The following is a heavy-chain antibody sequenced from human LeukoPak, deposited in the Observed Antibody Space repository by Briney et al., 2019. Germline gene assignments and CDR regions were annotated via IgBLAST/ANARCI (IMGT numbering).Heavy chain of an antibody. V-gene: IGHV4-34*01. CDR3: ARGLGAAAAY. CDR2: INHSGST. CDR1: GGSFSGYY. J-gene: IGHJ4*02. Sequence: PETLSLTCAVYGGSFSGYYWSWIRQPPGKGLEWIGEINHSGSTNYNPSFKSRVTISVDTSKNQFSLKLSSVTAADTAVYYCARGLGAAAAYWGQGTLVTVSS. D-gene: IGHD6-13*01.